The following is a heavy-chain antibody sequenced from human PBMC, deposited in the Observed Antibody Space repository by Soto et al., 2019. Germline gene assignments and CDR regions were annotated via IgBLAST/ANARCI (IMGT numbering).Heavy chain of an antibody. CDR3: AREYENSSSCAMSY. CDR1: AWWLPSYY. Sequence: SVKVSCESSAWWLPSYYMHWVRQAPGQGLEWVGIINPSGGSTSYAQKFQGRVTMTRDTSTSTVYMELSSLRSEDTAVYYCAREYENSSSCAMSYWGQGTLVTASS. J-gene: IGHJ4*02. D-gene: IGHD6-13*01. V-gene: IGHV1-46*01. CDR2: INPSGGST.